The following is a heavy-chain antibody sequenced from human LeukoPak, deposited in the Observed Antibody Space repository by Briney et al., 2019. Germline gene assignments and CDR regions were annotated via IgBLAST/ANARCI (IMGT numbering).Heavy chain of an antibody. CDR3: ARPRYGLYYFDY. Sequence: GESLKISCKGSGYRFTSYWIGWVRQMPGKGLEWMGIIYPGDSDIRYSPSFQGQVTISADNSISTAYLQWNSLKTSDTAMYYCARPRYGLYYFDYWGQGTLVTVSS. CDR1: GYRFTSYW. D-gene: IGHD5-18*01. V-gene: IGHV5-51*01. CDR2: IYPGDSDI. J-gene: IGHJ4*02.